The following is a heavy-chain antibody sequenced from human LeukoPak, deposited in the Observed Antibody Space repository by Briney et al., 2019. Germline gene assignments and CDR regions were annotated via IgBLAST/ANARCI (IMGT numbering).Heavy chain of an antibody. J-gene: IGHJ4*02. CDR1: GYTFRSGYA. CDR2: TRHNVNT. V-gene: IGHV4-38-2*02. D-gene: IGHD3-16*02. Sequence: PSETLSLTCRVSGYTFRSGYAWAWIRPPPGQGLEWIGSTRHNVNTHYNPSLKSRVTVSIDTSENQFSLKLTSVTAADTAVYYCAREDWGSYLYWGQGTLVTVSS. CDR3: AREDWGSYLY.